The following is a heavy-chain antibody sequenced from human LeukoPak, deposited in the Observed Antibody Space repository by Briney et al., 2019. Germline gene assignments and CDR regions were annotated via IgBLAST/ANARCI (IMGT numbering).Heavy chain of an antibody. V-gene: IGHV3-33*01. Sequence: GGSLRLSCAASGFTFSTYGLHWVRQAPGKGLEWVAVIWYDGSNKYYADSVKGRFTISRDNSKNTLYLQMNSLRAEDTAVYYCAAAKGIAVADYYWGQGTLVTVSS. D-gene: IGHD6-19*01. CDR3: AAAKGIAVADYY. CDR2: IWYDGSNK. J-gene: IGHJ4*02. CDR1: GFTFSTYG.